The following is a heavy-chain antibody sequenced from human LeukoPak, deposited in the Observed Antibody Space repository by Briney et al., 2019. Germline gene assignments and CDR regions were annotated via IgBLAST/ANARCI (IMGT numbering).Heavy chain of an antibody. Sequence: EASVTVSCTVSGYTLTELSMHWVRQAPGKGLEWMGGFDPEDGETIYAQKFQGRVTMTEDTSTDTAYMELSSLRSEDTAVYYCATTAMGAGYYYYYMDVWGKGTTVTVSS. CDR2: FDPEDGET. CDR1: GYTLTELS. D-gene: IGHD3-16*01. V-gene: IGHV1-24*01. J-gene: IGHJ6*03. CDR3: ATTAMGAGYYYYYMDV.